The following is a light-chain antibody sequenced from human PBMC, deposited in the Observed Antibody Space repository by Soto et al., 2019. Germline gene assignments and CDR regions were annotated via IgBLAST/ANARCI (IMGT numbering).Light chain of an antibody. CDR1: QSVSSSY. J-gene: IGKJ5*01. CDR2: GAS. Sequence: EIVLTQSPGTLYLSPGARATLSCRASQSVSSSYLAWYQQNPGQAPRHLIYGASSRATGIPDRFSGSGSGTAFTLTISRLEPEDFAVYYCQQYGSSPPITFGQGTRLESK. CDR3: QQYGSSPPIT. V-gene: IGKV3-20*01.